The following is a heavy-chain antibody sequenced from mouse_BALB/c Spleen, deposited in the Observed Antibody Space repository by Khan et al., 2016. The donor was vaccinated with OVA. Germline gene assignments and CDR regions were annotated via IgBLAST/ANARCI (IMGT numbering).Heavy chain of an antibody. Sequence: EVQLQESGGDLVKPGGSLKLSCAASGFTFSSYGMSWVRQTPDKRLEWVATISSGGHYTYFPDSVRGRFTISRDNAKNTLSLQMSSLKSEDTAMYYCSRSITTTKRDYYAMDYWGQGTSVTVSS. CDR2: ISSGGHYT. CDR1: GFTFSSYG. V-gene: IGHV5-6*01. J-gene: IGHJ4*01. D-gene: IGHD1-2*01. CDR3: SRSITTTKRDYYAMDY.